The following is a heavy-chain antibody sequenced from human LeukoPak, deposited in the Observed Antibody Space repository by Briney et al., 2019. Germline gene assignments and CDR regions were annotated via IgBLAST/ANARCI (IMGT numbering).Heavy chain of an antibody. CDR2: IYHSGST. J-gene: IGHJ4*02. Sequence: PSQTLSLTCTVSGGSISSGGYYWIWIRQPPGKGLEWIGYIYHSGSTYYNPSLKSRVTISVDRSKNQFSLKLSSVTAADTAVYYCARAITNGVWSRFDYWGQGTLVTVSS. CDR3: ARAITNGVWSRFDY. V-gene: IGHV4-30-2*01. D-gene: IGHD2-8*01. CDR1: GGSISSGGYY.